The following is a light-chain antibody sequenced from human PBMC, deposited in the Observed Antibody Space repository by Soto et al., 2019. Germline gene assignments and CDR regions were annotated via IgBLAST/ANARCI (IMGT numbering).Light chain of an antibody. CDR3: SSYTSSSTLEGHVV. CDR1: SSDVGGYNY. J-gene: IGLJ2*01. V-gene: IGLV2-14*01. CDR2: EVS. Sequence: QSVLTQPASVSGSPGQSITISCTGTSSDVGGYNYVSWYQQHPGKAPKLMIYEVSNRPSGVSNRFSGSKSGNTASLTISGLQAEDEADYYCSSYTSSSTLEGHVVFGGGTKLTVL.